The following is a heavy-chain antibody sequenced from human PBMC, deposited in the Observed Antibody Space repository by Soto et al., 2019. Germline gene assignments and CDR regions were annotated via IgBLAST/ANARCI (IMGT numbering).Heavy chain of an antibody. Sequence: HPGGSLRLSCAASGFTFSSYWMHWVRQAPGKGLVWVSGINSEGGSTDYADSVKGRFIMSRDNAKNTVYLQMNSLRAEDTAVYYCAKIESRFFYDSTGYYPFDYWGQGTLVTVSS. D-gene: IGHD3-22*01. CDR2: INSEGGST. CDR1: GFTFSSYW. J-gene: IGHJ4*02. CDR3: AKIESRFFYDSTGYYPFDY. V-gene: IGHV3-74*01.